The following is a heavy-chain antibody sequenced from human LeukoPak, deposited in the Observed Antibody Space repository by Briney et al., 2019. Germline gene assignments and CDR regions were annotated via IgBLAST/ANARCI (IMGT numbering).Heavy chain of an antibody. Sequence: GGSLRLSCAASGFPLSSHAMSWVRQAPGKGLEWVSATSSSDAGTYYADSVRGRFTISRDNSKNTLYLQMNSLRAEDTAVYYCAKRCSGGSCYSDYWGQGTLVTVSS. CDR3: AKRCSGGSCYSDY. J-gene: IGHJ4*02. V-gene: IGHV3-23*01. CDR1: GFPLSSHA. D-gene: IGHD2-15*01. CDR2: TSSSDAGT.